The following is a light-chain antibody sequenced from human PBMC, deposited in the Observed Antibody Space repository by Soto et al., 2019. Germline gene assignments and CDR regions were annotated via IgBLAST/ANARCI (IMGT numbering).Light chain of an antibody. CDR1: QSISRW. CDR3: QQYNTPAT. CDR2: DAS. V-gene: IGKV1-5*01. Sequence: DIQMTQSPSTLSASVGDRVTITCRASQSISRWLAWYQQKPGKAPKILIFDASSLESGVPSRFSGSGSGTEFTLTINSLQPDDSASYYCQQYNTPATFGQGTKLEIK. J-gene: IGKJ2*01.